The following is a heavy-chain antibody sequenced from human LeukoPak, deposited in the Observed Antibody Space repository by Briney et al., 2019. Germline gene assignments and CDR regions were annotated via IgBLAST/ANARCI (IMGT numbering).Heavy chain of an antibody. D-gene: IGHD2-2*01. V-gene: IGHV1-18*01. J-gene: IGHJ4*02. Sequence: ASVKVSCKASGYTLITSGISWVRQAPGQGLEWMGWISVYSGNTNYAQNFQGRVTMTTDTSTSTAHMELRSLGSDDTAVYYCARVRSCCQDFDYWGQGTLVTVSS. CDR1: GYTLITSG. CDR2: ISVYSGNT. CDR3: ARVRSCCQDFDY.